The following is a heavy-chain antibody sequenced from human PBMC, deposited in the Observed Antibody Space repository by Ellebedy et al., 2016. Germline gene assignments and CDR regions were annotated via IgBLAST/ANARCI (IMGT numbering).Heavy chain of an antibody. CDR1: GFTFSSYS. CDR3: ARDDLQLGY. V-gene: IGHV3-48*04. D-gene: IGHD3/OR15-3a*01. CDR2: ISSSSSTI. J-gene: IGHJ4*02. Sequence: GGSLRLXXAASGFTFSSYSMNWVRQAPGKGLEWVSYISSSSSTIYYADSVKGRFTISRDNAKNSLYLQMNSLRAEDTAVYYCARDDLQLGYWGQGTLVTVSS.